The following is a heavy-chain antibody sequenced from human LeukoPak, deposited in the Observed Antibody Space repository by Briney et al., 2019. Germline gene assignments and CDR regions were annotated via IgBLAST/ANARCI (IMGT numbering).Heavy chain of an antibody. CDR3: ARGRFLEWLPVPDY. D-gene: IGHD3-3*01. J-gene: IGHJ4*02. Sequence: GGSLRLSCAASGFTFSSYWMSWVRQAPGKGLEWVSGINWNGGSTAYADSVKGRFTISRDNAKNSLYLQMNSLRSEDTALYYCARGRFLEWLPVPDYWGQGTLVTVSS. CDR2: INWNGGST. V-gene: IGHV3-20*04. CDR1: GFTFSSYW.